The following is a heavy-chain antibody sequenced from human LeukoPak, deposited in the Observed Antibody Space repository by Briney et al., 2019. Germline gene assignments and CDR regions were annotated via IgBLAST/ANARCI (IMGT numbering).Heavy chain of an antibody. CDR3: ARDQGTTVTLNWFDP. CDR1: GGSFSGYY. D-gene: IGHD4-17*01. Sequence: SETLSLTCAVYGGSFSGYYWSWIRQPAGKGLEWIGRIYTSGSTNYNPSLKSRVTISVDTSKNQFSLKLSSVTAADTAVYYCARDQGTTVTLNWFDPWGQGTLVTVSS. J-gene: IGHJ5*02. CDR2: IYTSGST. V-gene: IGHV4-4*07.